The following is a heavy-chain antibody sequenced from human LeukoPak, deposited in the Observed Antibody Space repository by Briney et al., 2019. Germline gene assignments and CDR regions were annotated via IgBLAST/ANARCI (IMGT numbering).Heavy chain of an antibody. Sequence: PGGTLRLSCAASGFTFSSYGMSWVRQAPGKGLEWVSAISGSGGSTYYADSVKGRFTISRDNSKNTLYLQTNSLRAEDTALYYCAKPLALSSYYDSSGDAFDIWGQGTMVTVSS. CDR1: GFTFSSYG. D-gene: IGHD3-22*01. J-gene: IGHJ3*02. V-gene: IGHV3-23*01. CDR3: AKPLALSSYYDSSGDAFDI. CDR2: ISGSGGST.